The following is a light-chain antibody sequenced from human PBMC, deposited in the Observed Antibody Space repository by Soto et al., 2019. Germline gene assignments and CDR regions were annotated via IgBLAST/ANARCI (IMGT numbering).Light chain of an antibody. CDR1: QSVSSSY. V-gene: IGKV3-20*01. Sequence: EIVLTQSPGTLSLSPGERATLSCRASQSVSSSYLAWYQQKPGQAPRLLIYGASSRATGIPDRFSGSGFGTDFALTISRLEPEDFAVYYCQQYTTSSWTFGQGTKVDIK. CDR2: GAS. CDR3: QQYTTSSWT. J-gene: IGKJ1*01.